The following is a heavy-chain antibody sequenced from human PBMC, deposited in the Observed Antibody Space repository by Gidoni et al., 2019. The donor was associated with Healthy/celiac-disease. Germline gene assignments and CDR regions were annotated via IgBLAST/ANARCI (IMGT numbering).Heavy chain of an antibody. V-gene: IGHV1-69*01. Sequence: QLQLVQSGAEVKKPGSSVKVSCKGSGGTFSSYAISWVRQAPGQGLEWMGGIIPIFGTANYAQKFTGRVTITADESTSTAYMELSSLRSEDTAVYYCARDYGDSRSSGYEYRNDYWGQGTLVTVSS. D-gene: IGHD3-22*01. CDR2: IIPIFGTA. CDR1: GGTFSSYA. J-gene: IGHJ4*02. CDR3: ARDYGDSRSSGYEYRNDY.